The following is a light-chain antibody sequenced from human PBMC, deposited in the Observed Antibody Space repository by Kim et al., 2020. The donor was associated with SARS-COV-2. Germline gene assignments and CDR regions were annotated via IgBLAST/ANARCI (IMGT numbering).Light chain of an antibody. J-gene: IGKJ1*01. CDR3: QQYNSYWT. CDR2: DAS. V-gene: IGKV1-5*01. Sequence: IQMTQSPSTLSASVGDRVTITCRASESISTWLAWYQQKPGKAPKLLIYDASNLQSGVPSRFSGSGSGTEFTLTISSLQPDDFATYYCQQYNSYWTFGQGTKVDIK. CDR1: ESISTW.